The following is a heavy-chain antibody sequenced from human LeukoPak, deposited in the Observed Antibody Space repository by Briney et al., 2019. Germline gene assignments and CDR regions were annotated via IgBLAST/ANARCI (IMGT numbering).Heavy chain of an antibody. D-gene: IGHD6-13*01. J-gene: IGHJ4*02. V-gene: IGHV1-69*05. CDR2: IIPIFGTA. Sequence: SVKVSCKASGGTFSSYAISWVRQAPGQGLEWMGGIIPIFGTANYAQKLQGRVTMTTDTSTSTAYMELRSLRSDDTAVYYCARDLAWYSSRGDYWGQGTLVTVSS. CDR1: GGTFSSYA. CDR3: ARDLAWYSSRGDY.